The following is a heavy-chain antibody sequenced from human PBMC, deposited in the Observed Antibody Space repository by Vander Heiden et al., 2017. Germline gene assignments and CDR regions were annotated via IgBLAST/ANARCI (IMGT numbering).Heavy chain of an antibody. CDR1: GFTFSSYG. D-gene: IGHD2-2*01. V-gene: IGHV3-33*01. CDR2: IWYDGSNK. Sequence: QVQLVESGGGVVQPGRSLRLSCAASGFTFSSYGMHWVRQAPGKGLVWVAVIWYDGSNKYYADSVKGRFTISRDNSKNTLYLQMNSLRAEDTAVYYCARDRVIVVVPAATDYYGMGVWGQGTTVTVSS. J-gene: IGHJ6*02. CDR3: ARDRVIVVVPAATDYYGMGV.